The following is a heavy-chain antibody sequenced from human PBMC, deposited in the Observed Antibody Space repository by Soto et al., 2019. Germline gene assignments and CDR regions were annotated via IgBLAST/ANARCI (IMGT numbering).Heavy chain of an antibody. CDR2: IRGRADNYAT. D-gene: IGHD6-13*01. CDR1: GFIFSGTT. CDR3: TRAPDGKNADY. V-gene: IGHV3-73*01. Sequence: GGSLRLSCAASGFIFSGTTIHWVRQASGEGLEWVGRIRGRADNYATGYAASVKGRFTISRDDSKKTAYLQMNSLKTEDTAVYFCTRAPDGKNADYWGQGTLVNVS. J-gene: IGHJ4*02.